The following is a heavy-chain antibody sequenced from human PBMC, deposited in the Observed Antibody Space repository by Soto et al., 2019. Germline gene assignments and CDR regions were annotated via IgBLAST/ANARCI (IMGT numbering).Heavy chain of an antibody. CDR1: GFPFSSYA. V-gene: IGHV3-30-3*01. J-gene: IGHJ6*02. CDR3: ARDRLRYNWNDFPYYYYGMDV. Sequence: PGGSLSLSCAASGFPFSSYAMHWVRQAPGKGLEWVAVISYDGSNKYYADSVKGRFTISRDNSKNTLYLQMNSLRAEDTAVYYCARDRLRYNWNDFPYYYYGMDVWGQGTTVTVSS. CDR2: ISYDGSNK. D-gene: IGHD1-1*01.